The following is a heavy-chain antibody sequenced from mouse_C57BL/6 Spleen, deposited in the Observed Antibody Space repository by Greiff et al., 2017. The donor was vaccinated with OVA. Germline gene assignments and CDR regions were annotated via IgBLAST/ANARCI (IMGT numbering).Heavy chain of an antibody. CDR3: ASPLKDWYFDV. CDR2: IHPNSGST. V-gene: IGHV1-64*01. CDR1: GYTFTSYW. J-gene: IGHJ1*03. Sequence: QVQLQQPGAELVKPGASVTLSCKASGYTFTSYWMHWVKQRPGQGLEWIGMIHPNSGSTNYNEKFKSKATLTVDKSSNPAYMQLSSLTSEDSAVDYCASPLKDWYFDVWGTGTTVTVSS.